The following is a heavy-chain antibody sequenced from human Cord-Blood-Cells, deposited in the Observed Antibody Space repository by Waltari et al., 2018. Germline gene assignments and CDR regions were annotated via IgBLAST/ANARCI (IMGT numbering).Heavy chain of an antibody. D-gene: IGHD7-27*01. CDR3: ARDWGGSYWYFDL. V-gene: IGHV4-34*01. Sequence: QVQLQQWGAGLLKPSETLSLTCAVYGGSFSGYYLSWIRQPPGKGLEWIGEINHSGSTNYNPSLKSRVTISVDTSKNQFSLKLSSVTAADTAVYYCARDWGGSYWYFDLWGRGTLVTVSS. J-gene: IGHJ2*01. CDR1: GGSFSGYY. CDR2: INHSGST.